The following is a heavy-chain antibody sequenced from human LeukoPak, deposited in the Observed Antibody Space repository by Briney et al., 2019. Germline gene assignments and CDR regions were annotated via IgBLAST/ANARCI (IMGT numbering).Heavy chain of an antibody. CDR3: AIDRKELRSRWFDP. CDR1: GYSISSAYY. J-gene: IGHJ5*02. Sequence: SETLSLTCTVSGYSISSAYYWGWIRQPPGKGLEWIGTMYDSGSTNYNPSLKSRVTISVDTSKNQFSLKLSSVTAADTAVYYCAIDRKELRSRWFDPWGQGTLVTVSS. V-gene: IGHV4-38-2*02. CDR2: MYDSGST. D-gene: IGHD1-14*01.